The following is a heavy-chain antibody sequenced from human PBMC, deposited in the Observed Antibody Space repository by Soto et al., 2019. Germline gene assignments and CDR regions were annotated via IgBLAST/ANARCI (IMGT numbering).Heavy chain of an antibody. J-gene: IGHJ4*02. D-gene: IGHD2-15*01. CDR3: ARDAVVAAQGWGYHFDS. Sequence: GGYLRLSCAASGFTFRRYGMHWVRPAPRKGLEWVAVRLCEGSNSDYADSVKGRFTISRDNSKKTLYLQMNSLRAEDTALYYCARDAVVAAQGWGYHFDSWGQGALVTVSS. V-gene: IGHV3-30*03. CDR1: GFTFRRYG. CDR2: RLCEGSNS.